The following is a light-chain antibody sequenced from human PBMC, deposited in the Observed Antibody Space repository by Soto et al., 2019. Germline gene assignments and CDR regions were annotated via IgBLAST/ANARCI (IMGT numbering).Light chain of an antibody. CDR1: SSDVGSYNL. CDR3: CSYSGPTTVV. CDR2: EGS. V-gene: IGLV2-23*01. Sequence: QSALTQPASVSGSPGQSITISCTGTSSDVGSYNLVSWYQQHPGKAPKIMIYEGSKRPSGVSNRFTGSKSVNTASMTISGVHAADEADYFCCSYSGPTTVVFGGGTKLTVL. J-gene: IGLJ2*01.